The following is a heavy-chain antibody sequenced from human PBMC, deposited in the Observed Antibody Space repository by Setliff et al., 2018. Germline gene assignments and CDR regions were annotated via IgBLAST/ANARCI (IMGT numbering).Heavy chain of an antibody. CDR3: ARSSVVGGYSTTYYFDYMDV. J-gene: IGHJ6*03. CDR1: GFTFSNYA. Sequence: LRLSCAASGFTFSNYAMSWVRQAPGKGLEWVSAIDESGGGTYYADSVKGRFTISRDNSKNTLYLQMNSLRAEDTAVYYCARSSVVGGYSTTYYFDYMDVWGKGTTVTVSS. V-gene: IGHV3-23*01. CDR2: IDESGGGT. D-gene: IGHD3-3*01.